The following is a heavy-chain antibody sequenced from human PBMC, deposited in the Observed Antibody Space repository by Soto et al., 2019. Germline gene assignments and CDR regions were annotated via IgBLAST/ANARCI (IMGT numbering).Heavy chain of an antibody. CDR2: IVPFFGTP. V-gene: IGHV1-69*13. CDR3: GRASLAAMITHYYDAMDV. D-gene: IGHD5-18*01. CDR1: GGPFGTYY. Sequence: GASVKVSCKASGGPFGTYYISWVRQSPGEGLEWMGGIVPFFGTPDYAENLQGRVTITADASTSTAYMELSSLRSGATAVYYCGRASLAAMITHYYDAMDVVCQETTVTVSS. J-gene: IGHJ6*02.